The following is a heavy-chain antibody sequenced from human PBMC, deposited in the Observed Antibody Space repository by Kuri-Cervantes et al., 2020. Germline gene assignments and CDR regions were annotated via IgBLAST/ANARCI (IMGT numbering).Heavy chain of an antibody. CDR2: IYYSGST. CDR1: GGSISSSSYY. Sequence: SETLSLTCTVSGGSISSSSYYWGWIRQPPGKGLEWFGYIYYSGSTNYNPSLKSRVTISVDTSKNQFSLKLTSVTAADTAVYYCAKDRSPTQWGQGTLVTVSS. V-gene: IGHV4-61*01. J-gene: IGHJ4*02. CDR3: AKDRSPTQ.